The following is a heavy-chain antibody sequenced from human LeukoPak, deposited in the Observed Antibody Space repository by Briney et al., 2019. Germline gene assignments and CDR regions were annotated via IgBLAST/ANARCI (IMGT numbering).Heavy chain of an antibody. CDR3: ARGVERLAPDTLAY. V-gene: IGHV3-53*01. CDR1: GFTVITND. Sequence: PGGSLRLSCAASGFTVITNDMTWVRQAPGKGLEWVSVLYSDGNTKYADSVQGRFTISRDNSKNTLHLEMNSLSPDDTAVYYCARGVERLAPDTLAYWGQGTLVTVSS. D-gene: IGHD1-1*01. J-gene: IGHJ4*02. CDR2: LYSDGNT.